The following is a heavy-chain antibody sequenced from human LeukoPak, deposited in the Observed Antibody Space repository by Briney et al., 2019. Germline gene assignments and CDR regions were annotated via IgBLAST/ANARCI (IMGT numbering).Heavy chain of an antibody. D-gene: IGHD3-9*01. J-gene: IGHJ4*02. CDR2: ISGSGDTT. V-gene: IGHV3-23*01. CDR1: GFTFSSYG. Sequence: GRSLRLSCAASGFTFSSYGMHWVRQAPGKGLEWVSGISGSGDTTYYADSVKGRFTISRDNSKNTLYLQMSSLRAEDTAVYYCAKGAYYDILTGSLRLDCWGQGTLVTVSS. CDR3: AKGAYYDILTGSLRLDC.